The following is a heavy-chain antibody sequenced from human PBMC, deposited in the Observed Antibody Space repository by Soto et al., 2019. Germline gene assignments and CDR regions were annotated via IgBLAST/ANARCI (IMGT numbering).Heavy chain of an antibody. D-gene: IGHD3-9*01. CDR3: AHVPVRRYCDILTGTYYYGMDV. V-gene: IGHV1-69*05. CDR2: IIPIFGTA. CDR1: GGTFSSYA. Sequence: QVQLVQSGAEVKKPGSSVKVSCKASGGTFSSYAISWVRQAPGQGLEWMGGIIPIFGTANYAQKFQGRVTITPGESTRTAYMERSSLRSEDTAVYYCAHVPVRRYCDILTGTYYYGMDVWGQGTTVTVSS. J-gene: IGHJ6*02.